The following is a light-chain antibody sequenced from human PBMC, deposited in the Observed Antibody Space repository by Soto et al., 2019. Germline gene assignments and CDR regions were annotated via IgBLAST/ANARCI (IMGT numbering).Light chain of an antibody. CDR1: SSDVGGYNY. J-gene: IGLJ2*01. V-gene: IGLV2-14*01. CDR2: DVS. CDR3: SSYTSSSTLGV. Sequence: QSALTQPASVSGSPGQSITISCTGTSSDVGGYNYVSWYQQHPGKAPKLMIYDVSNRPSGVSNRFSGSKSGNPASLTISGLQAEDEAEYYCSSYTSSSTLGVFGGGTKLTVL.